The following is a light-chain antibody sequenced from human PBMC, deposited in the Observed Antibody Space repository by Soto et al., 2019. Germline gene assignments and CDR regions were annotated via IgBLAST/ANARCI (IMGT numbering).Light chain of an antibody. CDR3: HQYGSSPT. CDR2: GAS. V-gene: IGKV3-20*01. Sequence: EIVLTQSPGTLSLSPGERATLSCRASQSVSSSYLAWYQHKPGQAPRLLIYGASNRATGIPDRFSGTGSGTDFTLTISRLEPEDFAVHYCHQYGSSPTFGQGTKVEIK. CDR1: QSVSSSY. J-gene: IGKJ1*01.